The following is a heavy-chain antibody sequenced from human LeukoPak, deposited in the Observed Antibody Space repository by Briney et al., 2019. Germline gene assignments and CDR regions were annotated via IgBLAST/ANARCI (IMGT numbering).Heavy chain of an antibody. CDR1: GGSISRYY. CDR3: ARGVYIAAAQYGY. D-gene: IGHD6-13*01. Sequence: SETLSLTCTVSGGSISRYYWSWVRQPPGKGLEWIGYIYYSGTTNYNPSLKSRVTISVDTSKDQFSLKLSSVTAADTAVYYCARGVYIAAAQYGYWGQGTLVTVSS. J-gene: IGHJ4*02. V-gene: IGHV4-59*01. CDR2: IYYSGTT.